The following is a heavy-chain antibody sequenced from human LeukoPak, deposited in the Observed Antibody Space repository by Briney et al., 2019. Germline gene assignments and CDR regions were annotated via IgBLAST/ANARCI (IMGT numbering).Heavy chain of an antibody. V-gene: IGHV1-2*02. J-gene: IGHJ4*02. CDR2: INPNSGGT. Sequence: ASVRVSCKASGYTFTGYYMHWVGQAPGQGVEWMGWINPNSGGTNYAQKFQGRVTMTRDTSISTAYMELSRLRSDDTAVYYCARGRQVYDFWSGYYNFWGQGTLVTVSS. D-gene: IGHD3-3*01. CDR1: GYTFTGYY. CDR3: ARGRQVYDFWSGYYNF.